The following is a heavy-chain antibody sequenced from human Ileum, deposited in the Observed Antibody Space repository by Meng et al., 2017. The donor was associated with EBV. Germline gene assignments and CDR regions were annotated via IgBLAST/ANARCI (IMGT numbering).Heavy chain of an antibody. CDR2: ICHDESTM. V-gene: IGHV3-74*01. CDR3: IRDFREADY. D-gene: IGHD3-10*01. J-gene: IGHJ4*02. CDR1: GFTLGFYC. Sequence: GSLRLSLGAPGFTLGFYCMHWARQAPGTGPVWASRICHDESTMNYADSVKGRFTISRDNAKNTVYLQMNSLRPEDTAVYYCIRDFREADYWGQGTLVTVSS.